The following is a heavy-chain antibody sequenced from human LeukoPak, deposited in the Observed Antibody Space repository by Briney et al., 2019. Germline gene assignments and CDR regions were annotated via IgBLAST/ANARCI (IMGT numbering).Heavy chain of an antibody. J-gene: IGHJ4*02. CDR3: ARGAAAGMSLDY. Sequence: SETLSLTCTVSGGSISSYYWSWTRQPPGKGLEWIGYIYYSGSTNYNPSLKSRVTISVDTSKNQFSLKLSSVTAADTAVYYCARGAAAGMSLDYWGQGTLVTVSS. V-gene: IGHV4-59*01. D-gene: IGHD6-13*01. CDR2: IYYSGST. CDR1: GGSISSYY.